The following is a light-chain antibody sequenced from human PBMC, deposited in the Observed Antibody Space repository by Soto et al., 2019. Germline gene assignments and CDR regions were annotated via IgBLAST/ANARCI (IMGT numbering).Light chain of an antibody. CDR1: QSITTY. CDR2: AAS. V-gene: IGKV1-39*01. Sequence: QVSQSPSSLSACVGDRVTITCRASQSITTYLNWYQHKPGKAPKLLIYAASTLESGVPSRFTGSGSGADFTLTISSLQPEDFATYYCQQSYSIPLTFGGGTKVDIK. J-gene: IGKJ4*01. CDR3: QQSYSIPLT.